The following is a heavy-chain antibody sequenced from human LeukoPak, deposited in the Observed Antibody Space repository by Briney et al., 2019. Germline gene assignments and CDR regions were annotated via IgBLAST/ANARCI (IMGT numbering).Heavy chain of an antibody. J-gene: IGHJ4*02. Sequence: GGSPRLSCAASGFTFSSYGMHWVRQSPGKGLEWVAFIPYDGGNKYYADSVKGRFTISRDNSKNTVYLQMNSLRVGDTAVYYCAKDYDYGDYATDYWGQGTLVTVSS. CDR2: IPYDGGNK. V-gene: IGHV3-30*02. D-gene: IGHD4-17*01. CDR1: GFTFSSYG. CDR3: AKDYDYGDYATDY.